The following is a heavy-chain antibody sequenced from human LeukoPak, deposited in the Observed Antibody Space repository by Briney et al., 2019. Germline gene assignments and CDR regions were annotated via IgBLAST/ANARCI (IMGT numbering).Heavy chain of an antibody. D-gene: IGHD3-3*01. CDR3: ARGSLYYDFWSGYYLIDP. CDR1: GYTFTSYD. Sequence: GASVKVSCKASGYTFTSYDINWVRQATGQGLEWMGWMNPNRGNTGYAQKFQGRVTITRNTSISTAYMELSSLRSEDTAVYYCARGSLYYDFWSGYYLIDPWGQGTLVTVSS. V-gene: IGHV1-8*03. J-gene: IGHJ5*02. CDR2: MNPNRGNT.